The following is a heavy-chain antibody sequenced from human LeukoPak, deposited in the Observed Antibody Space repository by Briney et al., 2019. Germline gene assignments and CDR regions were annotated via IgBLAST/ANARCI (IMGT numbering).Heavy chain of an antibody. J-gene: IGHJ3*02. V-gene: IGHV3-48*02. CDR3: ARDGGFGFLAAFDI. D-gene: IGHD3-10*01. Sequence: GGSLRLSCAASGFTFSSYSMNWVRQAPGKGLEWISYISGSGSVSYYEDSVKGRFTISRDNARNSLYLQMNSLRDEDTALYYCARDGGFGFLAAFDIWGQGTMVTVSS. CDR1: GFTFSSYS. CDR2: ISGSGSVS.